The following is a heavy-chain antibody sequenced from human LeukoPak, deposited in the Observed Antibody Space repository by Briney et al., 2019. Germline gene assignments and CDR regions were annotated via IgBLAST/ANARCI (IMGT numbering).Heavy chain of an antibody. CDR1: GFAFSDNW. Sequence: GGSLRLSCAASGFAFSDNWMHWVRQAPGKGLEWGSAINSDGSSINYADSVQGRFTISRDNAKNMLYLQMDSLRAEDTSVYYCTSPPSIAVADPFDSWGQGTLVTVSS. CDR2: INSDGSSI. V-gene: IGHV3-74*01. J-gene: IGHJ4*02. CDR3: TSPPSIAVADPFDS. D-gene: IGHD6-19*01.